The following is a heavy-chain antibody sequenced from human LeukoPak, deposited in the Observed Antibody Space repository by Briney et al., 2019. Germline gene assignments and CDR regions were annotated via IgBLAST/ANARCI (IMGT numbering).Heavy chain of an antibody. Sequence: SETLSLTCDVSGDFFRNYWWGWVRQPAGKGLEWIGRIYATGSTQFNPSLKSRLTLSMDTSTNQLSLKLTSVTVADTAVYFCGRQGYTASYYFLDFWSQGTLVTVSS. D-gene: IGHD1-26*01. CDR2: IYATGST. J-gene: IGHJ4*02. V-gene: IGHV4-4*07. CDR3: GRQGYTASYYFLDF. CDR1: GDFFRNYW.